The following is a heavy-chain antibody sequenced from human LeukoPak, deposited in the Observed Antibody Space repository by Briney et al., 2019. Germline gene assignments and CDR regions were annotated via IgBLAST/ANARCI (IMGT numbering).Heavy chain of an antibody. CDR3: ARVSCGYNCHYGMDV. D-gene: IGHD5-18*01. CDR1: GYTFASYG. CDR2: VSAYNGST. V-gene: IGHV1-18*01. Sequence: ASVKVSCKASGYTFASYGISWLRQAPGQGLEWVGWVSAYNGSTKYAQKVQGRVSMTTDTSTSTAYMELRSLRSDDTALYYCARVSCGYNCHYGMDVWGQGTTVTVSS. J-gene: IGHJ6*02.